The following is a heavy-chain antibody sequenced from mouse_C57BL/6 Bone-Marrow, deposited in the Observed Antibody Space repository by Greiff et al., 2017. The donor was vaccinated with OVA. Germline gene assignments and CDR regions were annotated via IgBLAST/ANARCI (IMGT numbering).Heavy chain of an antibody. J-gene: IGHJ2*01. CDR3: AREGTTAPYYFDY. V-gene: IGHV1-69*01. Sequence: QVQLQQPGAELVMPGASVKLSCKASGYTFTSYWTHWVKQRPGQGLEWIGEIDPSDSYTNYNQKFKGKSTLTVDKSSSTAYMQLSSLTSEDSAVYYGAREGTTAPYYFDYWGQGTTLTVSA. D-gene: IGHD1-2*01. CDR2: IDPSDSYT. CDR1: GYTFTSYW.